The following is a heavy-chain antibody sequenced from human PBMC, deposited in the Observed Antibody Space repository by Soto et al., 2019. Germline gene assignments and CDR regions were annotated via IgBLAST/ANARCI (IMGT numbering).Heavy chain of an antibody. D-gene: IGHD5-12*01. J-gene: IGHJ4*02. CDR3: ARDDGYNKYYFDY. Sequence: SETLSLTCTVSGGSISSGDYYWSWIRQPPGKGLEWIGYIYYSGSTYYNPSLKSRVTISVDTSKNQFSLKLSSVTAADTAVYYCARDDGYNKYYFDYWGQGXLVTVSS. CDR1: GGSISSGDYY. CDR2: IYYSGST. V-gene: IGHV4-30-4*01.